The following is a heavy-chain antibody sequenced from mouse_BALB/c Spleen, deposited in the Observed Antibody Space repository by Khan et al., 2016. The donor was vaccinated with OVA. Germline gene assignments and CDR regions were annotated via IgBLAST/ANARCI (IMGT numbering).Heavy chain of an antibody. Sequence: EVELVASGGGFVRPGGSLKLSCAASGFSFTTYTMSWVRQPPEKRLEWVATINSGSTYTYYPDSVKGRFTISRDNDKNTLYLQMSSLKYEDTAMYYCTRDGNYANWYFDVWGAGTTVTVAS. CDR3: TRDGNYANWYFDV. CDR1: GFSFTTYT. D-gene: IGHD2-1*01. J-gene: IGHJ1*01. CDR2: INSGSTYT. V-gene: IGHV5-6-4*01.